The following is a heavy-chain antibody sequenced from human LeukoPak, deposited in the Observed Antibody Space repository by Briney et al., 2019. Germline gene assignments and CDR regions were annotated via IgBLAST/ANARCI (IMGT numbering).Heavy chain of an antibody. CDR3: AKTLVASPGNTGGP. J-gene: IGHJ5*02. CDR1: GFTFSDYY. Sequence: GGSLRLSCAASGFTFSDYYMSWFRQAPGKGLEWISYIGGSGSPTSYADSVKGRFTTSRDNAEKSLYLQMNSLSAEDTAVYHCAKTLVASPGNTGGPWGQGTLVTVSS. D-gene: IGHD2-2*01. CDR2: IGGSGSPT. V-gene: IGHV3-11*03.